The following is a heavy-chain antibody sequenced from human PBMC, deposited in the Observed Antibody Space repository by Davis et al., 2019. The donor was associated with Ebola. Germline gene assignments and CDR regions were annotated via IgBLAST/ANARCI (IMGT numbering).Heavy chain of an antibody. D-gene: IGHD3-10*01. Sequence: ASVKVSCKASGGTFSSYGISWVRQAPGQGLEWMGWISAYNGNTNYAQKLQGRVTMTTDTSTSTAYMELRSLRSDDTAVYYCALPFGEFYYYGMDVWGQGTTVTVSS. J-gene: IGHJ6*02. CDR2: ISAYNGNT. CDR3: ALPFGEFYYYGMDV. CDR1: GGTFSSYG. V-gene: IGHV1-18*01.